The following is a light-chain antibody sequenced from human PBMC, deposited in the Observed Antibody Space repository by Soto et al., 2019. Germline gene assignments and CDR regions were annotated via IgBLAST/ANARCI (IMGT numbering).Light chain of an antibody. J-gene: IGLJ1*01. CDR1: SGDVGGYYY. V-gene: IGLV2-14*01. Sequence: QSALTQPASVSGSPGQSITISCTGTSGDVGGYYYVSWYQQLPGKAPKLMISEASNRPSGVSNRFSGSKSGNTASLAISGLQAEDEADYYCSSYTAGGTIFGTGTKSPS. CDR2: EAS. CDR3: SSYTAGGTI.